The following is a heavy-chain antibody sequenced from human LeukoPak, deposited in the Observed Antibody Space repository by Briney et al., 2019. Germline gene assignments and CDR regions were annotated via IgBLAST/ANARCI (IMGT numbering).Heavy chain of an antibody. CDR3: ARGGQRYDSSGLVLYY. J-gene: IGHJ4*02. CDR1: GGSIISGDYY. Sequence: SQTLSLTCTVSGGSIISGDYYWSWIRQHPGKGLEWIGYIYYSGSTYNNPSLKSRVTISVDAAKNQVFLKLSSVTAADTAVYYCARGGQRYDSSGLVLYYWGQGTLVTVSS. CDR2: IYYSGST. V-gene: IGHV4-31*03. D-gene: IGHD3-22*01.